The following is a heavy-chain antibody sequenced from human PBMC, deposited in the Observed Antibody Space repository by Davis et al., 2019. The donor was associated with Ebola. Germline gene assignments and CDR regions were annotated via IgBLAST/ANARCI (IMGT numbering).Heavy chain of an antibody. CDR3: ARQVLRFLEWLLCDGMDV. CDR2: INPSGGST. CDR1: GYTFTSYG. J-gene: IGHJ6*02. D-gene: IGHD3-3*01. V-gene: IGHV1-46*01. Sequence: ASVKVSCKASGYTFTSYGISWVRQAPGQGLEWMGIINPSGGSTSYAQKFQGRVTMTRDTSTSTVYMELSSLRSEDTAVYYCARQVLRFLEWLLCDGMDVWGQGTTVTVSS.